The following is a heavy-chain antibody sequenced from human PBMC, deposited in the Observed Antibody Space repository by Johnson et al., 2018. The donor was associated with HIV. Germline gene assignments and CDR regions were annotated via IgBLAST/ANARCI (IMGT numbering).Heavy chain of an antibody. V-gene: IGHV3-15*01. Sequence: VQLVESGGGLVKPGGSLRLSCAASGFTFSNAWMSWVRQAPGKGLEWVGRIKSKTDGGTTDYAAPVKGRFTISRDDSKNMLYLQLNSLKTEDTAVYYCTTEDSSGYNSLGAFDIWGPGTMVTVSS. CDR2: IKSKTDGGTT. J-gene: IGHJ3*02. D-gene: IGHD3-22*01. CDR1: GFTFSNAW. CDR3: TTEDSSGYNSLGAFDI.